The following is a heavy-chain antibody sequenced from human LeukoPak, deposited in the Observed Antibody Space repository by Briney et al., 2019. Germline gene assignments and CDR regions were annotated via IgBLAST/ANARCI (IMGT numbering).Heavy chain of an antibody. Sequence: PSETLSLTCTVSGGSISSGGYYWSWIRQPPGKGLEWIGYIYHSGSTYYNPSLKSRVTISVDTSKNQFSLRLSSVTAADTAVYYCARDPYCSGGSCTEDWGQGTLVTVSS. V-gene: IGHV4-61*08. CDR1: GGSISSGGYY. J-gene: IGHJ4*02. CDR3: ARDPYCSGGSCTED. D-gene: IGHD2-15*01. CDR2: IYHSGST.